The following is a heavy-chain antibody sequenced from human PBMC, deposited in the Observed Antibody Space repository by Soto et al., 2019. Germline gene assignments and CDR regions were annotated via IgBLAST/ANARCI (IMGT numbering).Heavy chain of an antibody. CDR3: FRGGVTSRTFDY. CDR1: GYIIKNYW. Sequence: PGESLTISCKASGYIIKNYWIGWVRQMPGQGLEWMGIIFPDDSDTRYSPSFQGHVTISVDKSISTAYVQWSSLKASDSAIYYCFRGGVTSRTFDYWGQGTMVTVSS. J-gene: IGHJ4*02. D-gene: IGHD3-16*01. CDR2: IFPDDSDT. V-gene: IGHV5-51*01.